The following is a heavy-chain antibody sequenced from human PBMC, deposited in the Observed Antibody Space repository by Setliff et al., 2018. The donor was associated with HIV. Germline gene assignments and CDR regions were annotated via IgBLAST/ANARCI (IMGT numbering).Heavy chain of an antibody. CDR1: GGSINSGGYY. D-gene: IGHD3-22*01. CDR3: ARRGDSSSYLYAFGI. J-gene: IGHJ3*02. V-gene: IGHV4-31*11. Sequence: PSETLSLPCAVSGGSINSGGYYWTWIRQHPGMGLEWIGYIHYSGSTYYNPSLKSRVTISVDTSKNQFSLKLSSVTAADTAVYYCARRGDSSSYLYAFGIWGQGTMVTVSS. CDR2: IHYSGST.